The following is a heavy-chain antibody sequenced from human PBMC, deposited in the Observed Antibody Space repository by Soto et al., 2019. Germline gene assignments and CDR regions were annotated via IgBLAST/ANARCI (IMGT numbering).Heavy chain of an antibody. J-gene: IGHJ4*02. Sequence: SETLSLTCTVSGGSISSYYWSWIRQPPGKGLEWIGYIYYSGSTNYNPSLKSRVTISVDTSKNQFSLKLSSVTAADTAVYYCARENIVATFDYWGQGTLVTVSS. V-gene: IGHV4-59*01. CDR3: ARENIVATFDY. CDR1: GGSISSYY. D-gene: IGHD5-12*01. CDR2: IYYSGST.